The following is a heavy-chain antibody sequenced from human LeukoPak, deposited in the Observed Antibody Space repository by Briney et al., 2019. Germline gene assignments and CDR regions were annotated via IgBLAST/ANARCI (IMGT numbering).Heavy chain of an antibody. CDR1: GFTFSSYS. Sequence: GGSLRLSCAASGFTFSSYSMNWVRQAPGKGLEWVSAISGSGGSTYYADSVKGRFTISRDNSKNTLYLQMNSLRAEDTAVYYCAKGRWFGELSNFDYWGQGTLVTVSS. V-gene: IGHV3-23*01. J-gene: IGHJ4*02. D-gene: IGHD3-10*01. CDR2: ISGSGGST. CDR3: AKGRWFGELSNFDY.